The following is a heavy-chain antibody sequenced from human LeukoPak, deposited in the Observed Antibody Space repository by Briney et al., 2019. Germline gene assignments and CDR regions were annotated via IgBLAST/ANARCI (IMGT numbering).Heavy chain of an antibody. CDR3: ARGSYVCSSTNCYPAYFDS. CDR2: IYYSGST. J-gene: IGHJ4*02. V-gene: IGHV4-30-4*01. CDR1: GGSISSGDYY. Sequence: SQTLSLTCTVPGGSISSGDYYWSWIRQPPGKGLEWIGYIYYSGSTYNNPPLNSRVNILVDRSKNQFSLKLSSVTAADTAVYYCARGSYVCSSTNCYPAYFDSWGQGTLVTVSS. D-gene: IGHD2-2*01.